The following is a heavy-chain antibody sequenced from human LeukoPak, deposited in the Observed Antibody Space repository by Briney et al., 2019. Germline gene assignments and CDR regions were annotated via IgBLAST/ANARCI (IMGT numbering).Heavy chain of an antibody. CDR3: AKSYYDSSGFEY. Sequence: GGSLRLLCAASGLTFKKYAMAWVRQSPGKGLEWVSTISDTGGSTYYADSVKGRYTISRDNSKNMVYLQMNSLRAEDTAIYYCAKSYYDSSGFEYWGQGTLVTVSS. V-gene: IGHV3-23*01. CDR1: GLTFKKYA. D-gene: IGHD3-22*01. J-gene: IGHJ4*02. CDR2: ISDTGGST.